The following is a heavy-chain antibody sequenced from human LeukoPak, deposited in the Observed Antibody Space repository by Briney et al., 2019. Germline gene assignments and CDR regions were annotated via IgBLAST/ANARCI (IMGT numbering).Heavy chain of an antibody. Sequence: SETLSLTCTVSGGSVSSGSYYWSWIRQPPGKGLEWIGYIYYSGSTNYNPSLKSRVTISVDTSKNQFSLKLSSVTAADTAVYYCARGRRNYDILTGYRVRYEPYGGSFDYWGQGTLVTVSS. CDR3: ARGRRNYDILTGYRVRYEPYGGSFDY. CDR1: GGSVSSGSYY. CDR2: IYYSGST. V-gene: IGHV4-61*01. D-gene: IGHD3-9*01. J-gene: IGHJ4*02.